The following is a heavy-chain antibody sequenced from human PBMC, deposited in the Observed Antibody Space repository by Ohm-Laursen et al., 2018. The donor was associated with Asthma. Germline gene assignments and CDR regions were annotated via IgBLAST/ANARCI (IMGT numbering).Heavy chain of an antibody. CDR1: GASFSTYY. Sequence: SEPLSLTCTLSGASFSTYYWGWIRQPPGKGLEWIGHIYSTGSTNYNPSLESRVTISIDTSTNQFSLKLSSVTAADTAVYYCARGHGYNLYCGQGTLVTVSS. CDR3: ARGHGYNLY. J-gene: IGHJ4*02. CDR2: IYSTGST. D-gene: IGHD5-24*01. V-gene: IGHV4-59*01.